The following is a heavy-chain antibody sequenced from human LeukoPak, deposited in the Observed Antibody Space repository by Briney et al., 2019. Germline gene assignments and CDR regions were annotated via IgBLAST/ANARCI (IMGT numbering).Heavy chain of an antibody. D-gene: IGHD3-10*01. CDR1: GLSFSDYA. CDR3: AKGRFIIRGASDS. V-gene: IGHV3-23*01. J-gene: IGHJ4*02. Sequence: GGSLRLSCAASGLSFSDYAMNWVRQAPGKGLEWVSENSGSGGTTYYADSVKGRFTMSRDYSKNTLYLQMNSLSAEDTAVYYCAKGRFIIRGASDSWGQGTLVTVSA. CDR2: NSGSGGTT.